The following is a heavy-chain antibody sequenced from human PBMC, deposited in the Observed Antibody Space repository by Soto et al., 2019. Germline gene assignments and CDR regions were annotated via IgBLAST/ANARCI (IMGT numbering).Heavy chain of an antibody. D-gene: IGHD6-13*01. CDR3: ATGTAAPAH. Sequence: EVQLLESAGGLVQPGGSLRLSCAASGFTFSNFDMSWVRQAPGKGLEWVSGISTSGGTTYYADSVKGRFTSSRDNSKNTLYRQMTRLRAEDTAVYYCATGTAAPAHWGQGTLVTVSS. J-gene: IGHJ1*01. V-gene: IGHV3-23*01. CDR2: ISTSGGTT. CDR1: GFTFSNFD.